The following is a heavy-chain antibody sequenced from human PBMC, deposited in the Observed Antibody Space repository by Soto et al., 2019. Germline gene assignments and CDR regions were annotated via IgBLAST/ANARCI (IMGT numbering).Heavy chain of an antibody. Sequence: QVQLVQSGAEVKKPGSSGKVSCKASGGSFRREAINWVRQAPGQGPEWMGGILPIFGTADYAQKFKGRVTSTAVVSTTTTYKEMSSLRFEDTAVDYCARGHEVGGNSDAFDGCGQGTMVIVSS. V-gene: IGHV1-69*12. CDR3: ARGHEVGGNSDAFDG. D-gene: IGHD6-19*01. CDR1: GGSFRREA. J-gene: IGHJ3*01. CDR2: ILPIFGTA.